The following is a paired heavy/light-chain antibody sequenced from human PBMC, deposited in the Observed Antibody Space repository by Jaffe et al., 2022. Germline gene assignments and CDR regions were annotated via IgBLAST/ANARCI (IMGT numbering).Light chain of an antibody. J-gene: IGKJ1*01. Sequence: DVVMTQSPLSLPVTLGQPASISCRSSQSLVHSDGNTYLNWFQQRPGQSPRRLIYKVSNRDSGVPDRFSGSGSGTDFTLKISRVEAEDVGVYYCMQGTHWPRTFGQGTRVEIK. CDR1: QSLVHSDGNTY. V-gene: IGKV2-30*02. CDR2: KVS. CDR3: MQGTHWPRT.
Heavy chain of an antibody. CDR1: GFTFSSYS. V-gene: IGHV3-21*06. Sequence: EVQLVESGGGLVKPGGSLRLSCAASGFTFSSYSMSWVRQAPAKGLEWVSSISGNSGSIYHADSVKGRFTISRDNAKNSLYLQMNSLRVEDTAVYYCASAMPSTGTFDHWGQGTLVTVSS. J-gene: IGHJ4*02. D-gene: IGHD2-2*01. CDR2: ISGNSGSI. CDR3: ASAMPSTGTFDH.